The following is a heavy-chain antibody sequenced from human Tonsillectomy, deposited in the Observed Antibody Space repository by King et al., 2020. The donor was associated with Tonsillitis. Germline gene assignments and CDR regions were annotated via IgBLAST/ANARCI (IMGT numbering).Heavy chain of an antibody. D-gene: IGHD3-10*01. CDR2: INPNSGGT. V-gene: IGHV1-2*02. Sequence: VQLVQSGAEVKKPGASVKVSCKASGYTFTGYYMHWVRQAPGQGLEWMGWINPNSGGTNYAQKFQGRVTMTRDTSISTAYMELSRLRSDDTAVYYCAALGGSGSYYKDRRIDYWGQGTLVTVSS. CDR1: GYTFTGYY. J-gene: IGHJ4*02. CDR3: AALGGSGSYYKDRRIDY.